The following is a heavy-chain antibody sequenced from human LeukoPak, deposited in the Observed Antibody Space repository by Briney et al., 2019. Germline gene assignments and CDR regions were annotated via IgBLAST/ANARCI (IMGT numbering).Heavy chain of an antibody. CDR1: GGSISSYY. CDR3: ARESNSGYCLSY. D-gene: IGHD3-22*01. J-gene: IGHJ4*02. V-gene: IGHV3-66*01. CDR2: IYSGGRT. Sequence: ETLSLTCTVSGGSISSYYWSWVRQAPGKGLEWVSVIYSGGRTYYADSVKGRFTISRDNSKNTLYLQMNSLRAEDTALYYCARESNSGYCLSYWGQGTLVAVSS.